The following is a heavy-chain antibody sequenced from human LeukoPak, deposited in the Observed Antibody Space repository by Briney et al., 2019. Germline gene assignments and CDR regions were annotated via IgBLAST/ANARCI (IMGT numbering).Heavy chain of an antibody. V-gene: IGHV4-61*02. J-gene: IGHJ6*03. CDR2: IYTSGTT. Sequence: SETLSLTCTVSGGSVRRGNYYWTWIRQPAGSGLEWIGRIYTSGTTDYNPSLKSRVTISVDTSKNQFSLKLSSVTAADTAVYYCARDLRDYMDAWGKGTTVTVSS. CDR1: GGSVRRGNYY. CDR3: ARDLRDYMDA.